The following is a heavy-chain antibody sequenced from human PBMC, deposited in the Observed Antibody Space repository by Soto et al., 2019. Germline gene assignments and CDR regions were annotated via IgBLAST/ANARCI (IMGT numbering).Heavy chain of an antibody. J-gene: IGHJ4*02. CDR1: GYMFMSYW. D-gene: IGHD2-8*01. CDR3: ARRGTGATTSTKVFDF. Sequence: EVQLVQSGAEVKRPGESLKISCEGLGYMFMSYWIGWVRQRPGEGLEWIGIIYPGDSDGIYSPSFEGQVTLSVDKSVNTAYPQWSSRQAADTATYFCARRGTGATTSTKVFDFWGQGSLVTVSS. CDR2: IYPGDSDG. V-gene: IGHV5-51*01.